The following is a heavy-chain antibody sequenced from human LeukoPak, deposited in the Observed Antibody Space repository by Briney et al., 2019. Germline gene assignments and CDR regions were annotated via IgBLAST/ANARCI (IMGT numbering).Heavy chain of an antibody. CDR1: GFTFSSYG. CDR3: ARDLSGYYYKSFDY. V-gene: IGHV3-33*01. D-gene: IGHD3-22*01. CDR2: ICDDVSYK. J-gene: IGHJ4*02. Sequence: PGGSLRLSCAASGFTFSSYGMHWVRQAPGKGLEWVAGICDDVSYKSYADSWKGRFTIPRDNSKNPLYLQMNSLRADDTAVYYCARDLSGYYYKSFDYWGQGTLVSVSS.